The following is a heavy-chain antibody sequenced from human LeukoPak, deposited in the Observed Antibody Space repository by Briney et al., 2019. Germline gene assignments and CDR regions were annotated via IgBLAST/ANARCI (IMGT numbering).Heavy chain of an antibody. Sequence: GRSLRLSCAASGFTFSSYAMHWVRQAPGKGLEWVAVISYDGSNKYYADSVKGRFTISRDNSKNTLYLQMNSLRAEDTAVYYCARGPASSTYYYDSSGYYGPYYFDYWGQGTLVTVSS. D-gene: IGHD3-22*01. V-gene: IGHV3-30*04. CDR2: ISYDGSNK. CDR3: ARGPASSTYYYDSSGYYGPYYFDY. J-gene: IGHJ4*02. CDR1: GFTFSSYA.